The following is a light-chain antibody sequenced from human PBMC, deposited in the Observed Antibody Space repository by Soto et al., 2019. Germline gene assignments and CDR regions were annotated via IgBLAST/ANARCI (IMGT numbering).Light chain of an antibody. Sequence: DIQMTQSPSSVSASVGDRVTITCRASQDISTWLAWYQQKPGKAPKLLIYAASSLFSGVPSRFSGSGSGTDFTLTIRSLQAEDVAVYYCQQYYGTPTFGQGTKVEIK. J-gene: IGKJ1*01. CDR1: QDISTW. CDR3: QQYYGTPT. V-gene: IGKV1-12*01. CDR2: AAS.